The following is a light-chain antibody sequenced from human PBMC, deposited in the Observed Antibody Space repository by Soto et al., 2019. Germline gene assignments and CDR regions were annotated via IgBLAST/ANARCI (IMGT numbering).Light chain of an antibody. CDR1: QSISSY. CDR3: QQSYSTPGYT. V-gene: IGKV1-39*01. CDR2: AAS. Sequence: DIQMTQSPSSLSASVGDRVTITCRASQSISSYLNWYQQKPGKAPKLLIYAASSLQSGVPSRFSGSGSGTDFTLTISSLQPEDFATYYCQQSYSTPGYTFGPGTTLEIK. J-gene: IGKJ2*01.